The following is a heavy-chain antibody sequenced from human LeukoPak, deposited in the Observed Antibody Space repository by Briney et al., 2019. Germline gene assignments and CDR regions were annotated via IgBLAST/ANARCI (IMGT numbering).Heavy chain of an antibody. J-gene: IGHJ4*02. D-gene: IGHD6-25*01. CDR3: ARESGALLDY. CDR2: IYYNGNT. V-gene: IGHV4-59*01. CDR1: GYSISSGYY. Sequence: SETLSLTCSVSGYSISSGYYWNWIRQPPGKGLEWIGYIYYNGNTNYNPSLKSRVTLSVDTSKNQFSLKLSSVTAADTAVYYCARESGALLDYWGQGALVTVSS.